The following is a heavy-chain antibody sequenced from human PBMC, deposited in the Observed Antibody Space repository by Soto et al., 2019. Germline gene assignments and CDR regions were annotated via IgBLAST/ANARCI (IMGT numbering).Heavy chain of an antibody. CDR3: STNYYDSSGYDNWFDP. J-gene: IGHJ5*02. CDR1: GFTFGDYA. V-gene: IGHV3-49*05. Sequence: EVQLVESGGGLVKPGRSLRLSCTASGFTFGDYAMSWFRQAPGKGLEWVGFIRSKAYGGTTHYAATVKGRFTISRDDSKSIVYLQTNSLKTEDTAVYYCSTNYYDSSGYDNWFDPWGQGTLVTVSS. CDR2: IRSKAYGGTT. D-gene: IGHD3-22*01.